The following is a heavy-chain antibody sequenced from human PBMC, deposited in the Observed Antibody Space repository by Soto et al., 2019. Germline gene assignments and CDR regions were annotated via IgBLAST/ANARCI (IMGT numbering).Heavy chain of an antibody. CDR2: ISRSGSA. CDR1: GGSFSGYY. D-gene: IGHD3-10*01. V-gene: IGHV4-34*01. J-gene: IGHJ4*02. CDR3: ARGRLITYYYNSGSRDRGYFDF. Sequence: QVQFHQWGAGLLKPSETLTLTCAVSGGSFSGYYWNWIRQPPGKGLEWLGEISRSGSATSNPSLTGRVTMSVDTSRKQIALNVSSVTAADTAVYYCARGRLITYYYNSGSRDRGYFDFWGQGTLVTVSS.